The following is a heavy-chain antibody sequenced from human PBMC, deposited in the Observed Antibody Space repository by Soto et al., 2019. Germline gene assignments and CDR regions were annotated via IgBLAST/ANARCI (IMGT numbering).Heavy chain of an antibody. V-gene: IGHV4-31*03. Sequence: SETLSLTCTVSDASISSGDYYWSWIRQHPGKGLEWIGYIYYSGSTYYNPSLKSRLTISVDTSKIQFSLKLTAADTAVYYCARLAGTGLRGRFDYWGQGTLVTVSS. D-gene: IGHD3-10*01. CDR3: ARLAGTGLRGRFDY. J-gene: IGHJ4*02. CDR2: IYYSGST. CDR1: DASISSGDYY.